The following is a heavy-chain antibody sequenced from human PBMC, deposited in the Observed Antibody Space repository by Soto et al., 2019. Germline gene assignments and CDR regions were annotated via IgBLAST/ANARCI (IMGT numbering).Heavy chain of an antibody. V-gene: IGHV3-33*01. CDR3: ARENGDYGEADY. Sequence: GGSLRLSCAASGFTFSSYGMHWVRQAPGKGLEWVAVIWYDGSNKYYADSVKGRFTISRDNSKNTLYLQMNSLRAEDTAVYYCARENGDYGEADYWGQGTLVTVSS. CDR1: GFTFSSYG. J-gene: IGHJ4*02. CDR2: IWYDGSNK. D-gene: IGHD4-17*01.